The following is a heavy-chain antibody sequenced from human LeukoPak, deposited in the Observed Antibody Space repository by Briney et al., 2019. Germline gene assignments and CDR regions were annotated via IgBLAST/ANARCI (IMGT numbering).Heavy chain of an antibody. CDR1: GFTFSSYE. CDR3: AKDLEDSTGPRRFVWYFDL. D-gene: IGHD3-22*01. V-gene: IGHV3-48*03. CDR2: ISSSGSLI. Sequence: PGGSLRLACAASGFTFSSYEMNWVRQAPGKGLEWVSYISSSGSLIYYADSVKGRFTISRDNSKNTLYLQLNSLRVEDTAVYYCAKDLEDSTGPRRFVWYFDLWGRGTPVTVSS. J-gene: IGHJ2*01.